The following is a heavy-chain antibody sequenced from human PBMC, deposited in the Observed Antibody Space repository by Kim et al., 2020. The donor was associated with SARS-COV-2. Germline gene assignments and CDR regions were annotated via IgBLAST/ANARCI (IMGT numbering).Heavy chain of an antibody. Sequence: YSGSTSYNPSLKSRVTITVDTAKNQFSLKLSSVTAADTAVYYCGMVREGYWGQGTLVTVSS. CDR2: YSGST. D-gene: IGHD3-10*01. CDR3: GMVREGY. V-gene: IGHV4-31*02. J-gene: IGHJ4*02.